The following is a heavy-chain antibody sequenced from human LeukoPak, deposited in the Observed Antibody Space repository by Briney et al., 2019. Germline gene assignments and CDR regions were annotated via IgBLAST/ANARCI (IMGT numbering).Heavy chain of an antibody. J-gene: IGHJ4*02. D-gene: IGHD4-17*01. V-gene: IGHV4-59*01. Sequence: PSETPSLTCTVSGGSISSYYWSWIRQPPGKGLEWIGYMYSSGSTNYNPSLKSRVTISADTSKNQFSLKLNSVTAADTAVYYCARRTYGDYVFDYWGQGALVTVSS. CDR2: MYSSGST. CDR3: ARRTYGDYVFDY. CDR1: GGSISSYY.